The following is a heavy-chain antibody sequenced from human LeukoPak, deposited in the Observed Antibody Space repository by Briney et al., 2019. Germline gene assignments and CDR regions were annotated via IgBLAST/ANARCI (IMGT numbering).Heavy chain of an antibody. J-gene: IGHJ3*01. D-gene: IGHD3-16*01. CDR1: GGSISGTYY. V-gene: IGHV4-59*08. CDR2: IYYTGTT. Sequence: SETLSLTCTVSGGSISGTYYWSWIRQPPGKGLARIGYIYYTGTTDSNPSLKSRVTISLDTSKNQFSLNLSSVTAADTAVYYCARRWVYDKRAFDAWGQGTMVTVSS. CDR3: ARRWVYDKRAFDA.